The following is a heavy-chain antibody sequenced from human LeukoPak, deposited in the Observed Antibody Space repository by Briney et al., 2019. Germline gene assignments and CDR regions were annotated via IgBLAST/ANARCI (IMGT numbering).Heavy chain of an antibody. V-gene: IGHV3-48*03. J-gene: IGHJ4*02. Sequence: PGGSLRLSCVASGFAFSTYEMNWVRQAPGKGLEWVSHISGSGGAIYYADSVKGRFTISRDNAKNSLYLQMNSLRAEDTAVYYCARRYCSSTTCTLDYWGQGTLVAVSS. CDR2: ISGSGGAI. CDR3: ARRYCSSTTCTLDY. D-gene: IGHD2-2*01. CDR1: GFAFSTYE.